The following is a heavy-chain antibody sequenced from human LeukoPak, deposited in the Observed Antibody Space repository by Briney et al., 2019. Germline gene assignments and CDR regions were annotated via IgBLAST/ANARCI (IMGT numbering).Heavy chain of an antibody. Sequence: PGGSLRLSCAASGFGISSYAMHWVRQAPGKGLEWVAFIRHEGSHHYHGESVKGRFTIARDNSKKTLYLEMTSLRPEDTAVYYCAKVRLLGALDDADVWGQGTMVTV. V-gene: IGHV3-30*02. CDR3: AKVRLLGALDDADV. CDR2: IRHEGSHH. CDR1: GFGISSYA. D-gene: IGHD3-16*01. J-gene: IGHJ3*01.